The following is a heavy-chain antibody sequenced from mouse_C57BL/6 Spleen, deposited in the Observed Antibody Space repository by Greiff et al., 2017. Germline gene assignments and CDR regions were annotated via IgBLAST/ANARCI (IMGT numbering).Heavy chain of an antibody. Sequence: EVMLVESGGDLVKPGGSLKLSCAASGFTFSSYGMSWVRQTPDKRLEWVATISSGGSYTYYPDSVKGRFTISRDNDKNTLYLQMSSLKSEDTAMYYCARQGTTVVTPFAYWGQGTLVTVSA. J-gene: IGHJ3*01. CDR2: ISSGGSYT. D-gene: IGHD1-1*01. V-gene: IGHV5-6*01. CDR3: ARQGTTVVTPFAY. CDR1: GFTFSSYG.